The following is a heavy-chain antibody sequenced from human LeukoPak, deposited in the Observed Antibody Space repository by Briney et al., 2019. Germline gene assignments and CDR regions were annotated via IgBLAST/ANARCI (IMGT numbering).Heavy chain of an antibody. Sequence: ASVKVSCNASGYTFTSYGIAWVRQAPGQGLEWMGWINPNSGGTNYAQKFQGRVTMTRDTSISTAYMELSRLRSDDTAVYYCARDPYDSSGPHLLGGFDYWGQGTLVTVSS. CDR2: INPNSGGT. CDR3: ARDPYDSSGPHLLGGFDY. V-gene: IGHV1-2*02. CDR1: GYTFTSYG. J-gene: IGHJ4*02. D-gene: IGHD3-22*01.